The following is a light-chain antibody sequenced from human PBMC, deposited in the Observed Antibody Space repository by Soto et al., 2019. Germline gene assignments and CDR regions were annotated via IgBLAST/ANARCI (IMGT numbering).Light chain of an antibody. CDR1: QGIGSY. V-gene: IGKV1-9*01. CDR3: HQLNSSPT. Sequence: IQLTQSPYSLSASVGDRVTFTCRASQGIGSYLAWYQQKPGKAPKLLIFAASTFQIGVPSRFSGSGSGTDFTLTISGLQDEDFESYYCHQLNSSPTFGGGTKVEIK. J-gene: IGKJ4*01. CDR2: AAS.